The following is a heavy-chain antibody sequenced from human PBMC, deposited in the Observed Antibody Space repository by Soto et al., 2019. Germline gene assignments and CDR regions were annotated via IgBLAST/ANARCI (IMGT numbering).Heavy chain of an antibody. Sequence: SETLSLTCAVSGGSISSSNWWSWVRQPPGKGLEWIGEIYHSGSTNYNPSLKSRVTISVDKSKNQFSLKLSSVTADDTAVYYCARDMSGGTYNYYYGMDVWGQGTTVTVSS. D-gene: IGHD1-26*01. CDR1: GGSISSSNW. CDR3: ARDMSGGTYNYYYGMDV. CDR2: IYHSGST. J-gene: IGHJ6*02. V-gene: IGHV4-4*02.